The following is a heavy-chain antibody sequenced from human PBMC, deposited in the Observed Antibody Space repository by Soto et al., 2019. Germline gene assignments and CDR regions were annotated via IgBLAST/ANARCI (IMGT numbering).Heavy chain of an antibody. Sequence: QEQLVESGGGVVQPGRSLRLSCAASGFTFSSYGMHWVRQAPGKGLEWVAVIWYDGSNKYYADSVKGRFTISRDNSKNTLYLQMNSLRAEDTAVYYCARDVYSSSWFDYWGQGTLVTVSS. J-gene: IGHJ4*02. CDR3: ARDVYSSSWFDY. CDR1: GFTFSSYG. D-gene: IGHD6-13*01. V-gene: IGHV3-33*01. CDR2: IWYDGSNK.